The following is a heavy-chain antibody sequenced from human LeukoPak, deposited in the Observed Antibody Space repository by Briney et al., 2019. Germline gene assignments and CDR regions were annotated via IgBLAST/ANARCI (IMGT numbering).Heavy chain of an antibody. CDR2: ISSSSSYI. CDR1: GFTFSSYS. CDR3: ARLSDDPVDY. J-gene: IGHJ4*02. D-gene: IGHD3-16*01. V-gene: IGHV3-21*01. Sequence: PGRSLRLSCAASGFTFSSYSMNCVRQAPGKGLEWVSSISSSSSYIYYADSVRGRFTISRDNAKKSLYLKMNSLRAEDRAVYYCARLSDDPVDYWGQGTLVTVSS.